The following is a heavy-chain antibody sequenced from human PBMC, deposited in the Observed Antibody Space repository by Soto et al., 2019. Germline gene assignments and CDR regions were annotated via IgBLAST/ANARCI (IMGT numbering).Heavy chain of an antibody. D-gene: IGHD2-8*01. CDR3: VKDRKPDGRWPFGL. J-gene: IGHJ4*02. CDR2: LFGNGGGI. CDR1: GFTFSTYA. V-gene: IGHV3-23*01. Sequence: EVQLLESGGGLVQPGGSLRLSCAASGFTFSTYAMSWVRQAPGKGLEWVSGLFGNGGGISYADSVKGRFTISRDNFNNVLYLQMQSLRVEDTAVYYCVKDRKPDGRWPFGLWGQGTLVNVSS.